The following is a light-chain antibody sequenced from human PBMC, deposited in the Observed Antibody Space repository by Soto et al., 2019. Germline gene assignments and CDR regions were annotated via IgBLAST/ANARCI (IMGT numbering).Light chain of an antibody. CDR1: SSNIGNNA. J-gene: IGLJ3*02. CDR2: YDD. CDR3: AAWDDSLNGRV. Sequence: QSVLTQPPSVSDAPRQRVTISCSGSSSNIGNNAVNWYQQLTGKAPKLLIYYDDLLPSGVSDRFSGSKSGTSASLAISGLQSADEADYYCAAWDDSLNGRVFGGGTKVTVL. V-gene: IGLV1-36*01.